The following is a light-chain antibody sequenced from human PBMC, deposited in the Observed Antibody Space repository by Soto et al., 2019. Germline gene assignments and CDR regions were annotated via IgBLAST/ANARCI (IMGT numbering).Light chain of an antibody. CDR3: QQYEELPLT. CDR2: DAS. J-gene: IGKJ4*01. V-gene: IGKV1-33*01. CDR1: QNIVNY. Sequence: DVQLTQSPSTLSASVGDRVAITCQASQNIVNYLNWFQYRPGKAPQLLISDASHLEPGVPSRFSGQRSGTDFTLIINNLQPEDFATYYCQQYEELPLTFGGGTRV.